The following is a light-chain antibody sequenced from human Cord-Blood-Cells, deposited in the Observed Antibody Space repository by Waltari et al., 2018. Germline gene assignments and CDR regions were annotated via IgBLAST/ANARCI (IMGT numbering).Light chain of an antibody. CDR2: EGS. J-gene: IGLJ2*01. V-gene: IGLV2-23*01. Sequence: QSALTQPASVSGSPGQSITISCTGTSSDVGSYNLVSWYQQHPGKAPKLMIYEGSKRPSGVSNRFSGSESGNTASLTISGLQADDEADYYCCSYAGSSTYVVFGGGTKLTVL. CDR3: CSYAGSSTYVV. CDR1: SSDVGSYNL.